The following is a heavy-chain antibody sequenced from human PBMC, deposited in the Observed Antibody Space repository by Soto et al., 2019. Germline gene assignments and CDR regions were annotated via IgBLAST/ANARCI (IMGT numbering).Heavy chain of an antibody. CDR2: IKQDGSEK. V-gene: IGHV3-7*01. Sequence: EVQLVESGGGLVQPGGSLRLSCAASGFTFSDSWMDWVRQAPGKGPEWVANIKQDGSEKNYVDSVKGRFIISRDNAKNSLYLQMKSLRAEDTAVYYCASLGRHGWGQGTTVTVSS. CDR1: GFTFSDSW. J-gene: IGHJ6*02. D-gene: IGHD3-16*01. CDR3: ASLGRHG.